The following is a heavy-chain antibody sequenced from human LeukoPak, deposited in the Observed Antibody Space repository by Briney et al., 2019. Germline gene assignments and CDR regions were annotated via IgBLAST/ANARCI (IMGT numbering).Heavy chain of an antibody. CDR1: GFTFSDYW. V-gene: IGHV3-7*01. CDR2: IKVDGSEK. D-gene: IGHD2-15*01. Sequence: GGSLRLSCAASGFTFSDYWMMWVRQAPGKGLEWVAQIKVDGSEKYYVDSVRGRFTISRDNAKNSLDLQMNTLRVEDTAVYYCVRDATRGGGLDHWGQGTLVTVSS. J-gene: IGHJ5*02. CDR3: VRDATRGGGLDH.